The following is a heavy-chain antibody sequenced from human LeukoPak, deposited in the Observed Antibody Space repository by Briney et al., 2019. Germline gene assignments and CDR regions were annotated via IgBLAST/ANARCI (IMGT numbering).Heavy chain of an antibody. CDR2: FDPEDGET. D-gene: IGHD2-2*01. Sequence: GASVKVSCKVSGYTLTELSMHWVRQAPGKGLERMGGFDPEDGETIYAQKFQGRVTMTEDTSTDTAYMELSSLRSEDTAVYYCATGPPLYCSSTSCYRDEFDYWGQGTLVTVSS. J-gene: IGHJ4*02. CDR3: ATGPPLYCSSTSCYRDEFDY. V-gene: IGHV1-24*01. CDR1: GYTLTELS.